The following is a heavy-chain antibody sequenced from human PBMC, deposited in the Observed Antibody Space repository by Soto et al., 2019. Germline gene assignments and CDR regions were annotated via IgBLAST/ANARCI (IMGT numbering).Heavy chain of an antibody. J-gene: IGHJ3*02. V-gene: IGHV1-58*02. CDR2: IVVGSGNT. CDR3: AALGEGVNSSGPEAFDI. Sequence: VKVSCKASGFTFTSSAMQWVRQARGQRLEWIGWIVVGSGNTNYAQKFQERVTITRDMSTSTAYMELSSLRSEDTAVYYCAALGEGVNSSGPEAFDIWGQGTMVTVSS. D-gene: IGHD6-19*01. CDR1: GFTFTSSA.